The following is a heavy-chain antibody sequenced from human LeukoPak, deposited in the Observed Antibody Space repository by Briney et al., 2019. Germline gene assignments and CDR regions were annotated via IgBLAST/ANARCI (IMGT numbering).Heavy chain of an antibody. CDR2: IYYSGTT. CDR1: GGSISTYY. V-gene: IGHV4-59*01. D-gene: IGHD6-19*01. CDR3: AGTYSSGWAVYYYYGMDV. Sequence: SETLSLTCNVSGGSISTYYWSWIRQPPGKGLEWIGYIYYSGTTNYNPSLKSQVTISVDTSKNQVSLKLTSVTAADTAVYYCAGTYSSGWAVYYYYGMDVWGQGTTVSVSS. J-gene: IGHJ6*02.